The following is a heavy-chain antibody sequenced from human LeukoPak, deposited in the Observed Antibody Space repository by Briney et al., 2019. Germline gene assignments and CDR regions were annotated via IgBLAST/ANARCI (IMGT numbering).Heavy chain of an antibody. J-gene: IGHJ4*02. CDR1: GGSISSSNYY. CDR2: IYYSGST. Sequence: SETLSLTCTVSGGSISSSNYYWNWVRQPPGKVLEWVGSIYYSGSTYYNPSLKSRVTISVDTSKNQFSLKLNSVTAADTAVYFXXXXPTDLLAFDYWGQGTLVTVSS. V-gene: IGHV4-39*01. D-gene: IGHD2-8*02. CDR3: XXXPTDLLAFDY.